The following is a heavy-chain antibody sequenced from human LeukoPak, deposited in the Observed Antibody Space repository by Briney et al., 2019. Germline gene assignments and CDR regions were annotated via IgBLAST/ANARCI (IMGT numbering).Heavy chain of an antibody. J-gene: IGHJ4*02. CDR2: ISSSGSTI. Sequence: GGPLRLSCAASEFSVGSNYMTWVRQAPGKGLEWVSYISSSGSTIYYADSVKGRFTISRDNAKNSLYLQMNSLRAEDTAVYYCARDYGGSSPFDYWGQGTLVTVSS. CDR1: EFSVGSNY. D-gene: IGHD4-23*01. V-gene: IGHV3-48*03. CDR3: ARDYGGSSPFDY.